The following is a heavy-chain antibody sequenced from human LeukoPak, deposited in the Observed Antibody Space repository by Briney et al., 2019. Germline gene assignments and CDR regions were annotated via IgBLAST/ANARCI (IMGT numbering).Heavy chain of an antibody. CDR2: IYHSGST. CDR3: ARVPTYYYDSSGHDGPIDY. Sequence: SETLSLTCTVSGGSISSYYWSWIRQPPGKGLEWIGEIYHSGSTNYNPSLKSRVTMSVDTSKHQFSLHLTSVTAADTAVYYCARVPTYYYDSSGHDGPIDYWGQGTLVTVSS. D-gene: IGHD3-22*01. J-gene: IGHJ4*02. CDR1: GGSISSYY. V-gene: IGHV4-59*12.